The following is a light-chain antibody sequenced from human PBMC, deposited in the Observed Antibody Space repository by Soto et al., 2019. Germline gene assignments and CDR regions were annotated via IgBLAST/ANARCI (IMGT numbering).Light chain of an antibody. Sequence: EIVLTQSPGTLSLSPGERATLSCRASESVSRSYLAWYQQKPGQAPRLLMYGASSRATGIPDRFSGSGSGTDFTLTISSLEPEVFAVYYCLQYGSSKTFGQGTKVDIK. CDR3: LQYGSSKT. J-gene: IGKJ1*01. V-gene: IGKV3-20*01. CDR1: ESVSRSY. CDR2: GAS.